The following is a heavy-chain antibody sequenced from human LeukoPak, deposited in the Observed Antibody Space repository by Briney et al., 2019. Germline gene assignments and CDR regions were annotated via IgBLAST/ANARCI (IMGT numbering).Heavy chain of an antibody. CDR2: IGGSGAST. D-gene: IGHD3-3*01. Sequence: GGSLRLSCAASGFTFSSYAMSWVRQAPGKGLEWVSAIGGSGASTYYADSAKGRFTISRDNSKNTLYLQMNSLRAEDTAVYYCAKSPGVWRSGHYSYDSWGQGTLVTVSS. CDR1: GFTFSSYA. V-gene: IGHV3-23*01. J-gene: IGHJ4*02. CDR3: AKSPGVWRSGHYSYDS.